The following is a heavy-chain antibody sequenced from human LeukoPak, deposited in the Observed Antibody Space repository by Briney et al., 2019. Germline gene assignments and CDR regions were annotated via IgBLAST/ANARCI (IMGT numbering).Heavy chain of an antibody. CDR3: ARVFSSGSMDV. V-gene: IGHV4-31*03. CDR2: FYSSGTT. D-gene: IGHD2/OR15-2a*01. CDR1: GGSIGSGDYY. J-gene: IGHJ6*02. Sequence: PSETLSLTCTVPGGSIGSGDYYWTWIRQHPGKGLEWIAYFYSSGTTYYNPSLKSRLSRSLDTSKNQLSLNLTSVTAADTAVYYCARVFSSGSMDVWGQGTTVTVSS.